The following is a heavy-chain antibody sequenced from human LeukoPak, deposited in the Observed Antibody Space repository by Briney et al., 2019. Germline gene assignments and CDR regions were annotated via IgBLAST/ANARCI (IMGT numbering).Heavy chain of an antibody. CDR1: GFTFSTHG. J-gene: IGHJ4*02. D-gene: IGHD2-15*01. CDR2: IRYDGIDK. CDR3: AKDILGYCSGGSCYGGVDY. Sequence: PGGSLRLSCAASGFTFSTHGMHWVRQAPGKGLEWVAFIRYDGIDKYYADSVKGRFTISRDSFKNTLYLQMNSLRPEDTALYYCAKDILGYCSGGSCYGGVDYWGQGTLVTVSS. V-gene: IGHV3-30*02.